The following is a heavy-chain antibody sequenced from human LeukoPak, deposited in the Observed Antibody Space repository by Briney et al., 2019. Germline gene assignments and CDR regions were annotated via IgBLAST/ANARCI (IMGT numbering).Heavy chain of an antibody. V-gene: IGHV1-69*13. CDR1: GGTFSGFV. J-gene: IGHJ6*03. Sequence: ASVKVSCKASGGTFSGFVITWVRQAPGQGLEWMGGIIPIFGTANYAQKFQGRVTITADESTSTAYMELYSLRSEDTAVYFCARDRGYSYAKKSSNYYYMDVWGKGTTVTISS. D-gene: IGHD5-18*01. CDR2: IIPIFGTA. CDR3: ARDRGYSYAKKSSNYYYMDV.